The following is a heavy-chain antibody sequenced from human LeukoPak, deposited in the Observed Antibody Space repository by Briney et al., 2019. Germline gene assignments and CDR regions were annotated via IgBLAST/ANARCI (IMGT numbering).Heavy chain of an antibody. V-gene: IGHV3-23*01. J-gene: IGHJ4*02. D-gene: IGHD6-19*01. CDR3: AKAVAVALDY. CDR1: GFIFSDFD. CDR2: ISRSGHST. Sequence: GWSLTLSCPASGFIFSDFDMSWLRQPACKGRDWVSAISRSGHSTYYADSVKGRFTMSRDNSKNTLYLEMNSLRADDTAVYYCAKAVAVALDYWGQGTLVTVSS.